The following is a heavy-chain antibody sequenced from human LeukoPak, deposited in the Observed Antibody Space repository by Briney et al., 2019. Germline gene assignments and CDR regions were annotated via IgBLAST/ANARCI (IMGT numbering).Heavy chain of an antibody. J-gene: IGHJ4*02. CDR3: AKDTVAVAGTWNFDY. CDR2: ISWNSGSI. D-gene: IGHD6-19*01. V-gene: IGHV3-9*01. CDR1: GFTFDDYA. Sequence: PGGSLRLSCAASGFTFDDYAMHWVRQAPGKGLEWVSGISWNSGSIGYADSVKGRFTISRDNAKNSLYLQMNSLRAEDTALYYCAKDTVAVAGTWNFDYWGQGTLVTVSS.